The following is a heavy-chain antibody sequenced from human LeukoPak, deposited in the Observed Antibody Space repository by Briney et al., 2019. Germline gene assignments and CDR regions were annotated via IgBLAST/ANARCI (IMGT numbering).Heavy chain of an antibody. V-gene: IGHV1-2*02. D-gene: IGHD4-17*01. Sequence: ASVKLSCKASGYTFTGYYMHWVRQAPGQGLEWMGWIHPNSGGTNYAQKFQGRVTMTRDTSISTAYMELSSLRSDDTAMHYCVRWTTVLTDWGQGTMVIVSS. J-gene: IGHJ3*01. CDR2: IHPNSGGT. CDR3: VRWTTVLTD. CDR1: GYTFTGYY.